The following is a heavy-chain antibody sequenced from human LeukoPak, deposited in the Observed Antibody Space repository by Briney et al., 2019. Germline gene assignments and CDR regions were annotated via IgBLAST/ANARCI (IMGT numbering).Heavy chain of an antibody. V-gene: IGHV3-64D*06. CDR3: SRSYYYDSSDYYYHFDY. CDR2: ISSNGVTT. Sequence: GGSLRLSCSASGFTFSSYAMHWVRQAPGKGLEYVSVISSNGVTTYYADSVKGRFTISRDNSTSTVHLQMSSLRAEDTAVYYCSRSYYYDSSDYYYHFDYWGQGTLVTVSS. D-gene: IGHD3-22*01. CDR1: GFTFSSYA. J-gene: IGHJ4*02.